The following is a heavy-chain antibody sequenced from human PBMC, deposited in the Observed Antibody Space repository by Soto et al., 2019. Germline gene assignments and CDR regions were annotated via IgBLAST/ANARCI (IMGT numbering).Heavy chain of an antibody. CDR2: IYYSGST. CDR3: ASQDIVVVVGTFDI. V-gene: IGHV4-39*01. D-gene: IGHD2-15*01. CDR1: GGSISSSSYY. Sequence: SETLSLTCTVSGGSISSSSYYWGWIRQPPGKGLEWIGSIYYSGSTYYNQSLKSRVTISVDTSKNQLSLKLSSVTAADTAVYYCASQDIVVVVGTFDIWGQGTMVTVSS. J-gene: IGHJ3*02.